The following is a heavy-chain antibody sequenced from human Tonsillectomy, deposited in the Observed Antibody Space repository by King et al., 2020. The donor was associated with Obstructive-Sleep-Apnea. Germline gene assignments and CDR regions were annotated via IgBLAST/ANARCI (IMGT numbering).Heavy chain of an antibody. Sequence: VQLVESGGGLVQPGGSLRLSCAASGFTFSSYSMNWVRQAPGKGLEWVSYISSSSSTIYYADSVKGRFTISRDNAKNSLYLQMNSLRAEDTAVYYCARDPGIAAAGNGGYWGQGTLVTVSS. D-gene: IGHD6-13*01. CDR2: ISSSSSTI. CDR1: GFTFSSYS. V-gene: IGHV3-48*04. CDR3: ARDPGIAAAGNGGY. J-gene: IGHJ4*02.